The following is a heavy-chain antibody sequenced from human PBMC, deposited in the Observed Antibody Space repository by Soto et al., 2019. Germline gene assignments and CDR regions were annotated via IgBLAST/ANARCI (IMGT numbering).Heavy chain of an antibody. D-gene: IGHD1-7*01. V-gene: IGHV3-64*01. CDR2: ISSNGGTT. CDR3: VRLVPGNYAY. J-gene: IGHJ4*02. CDR1: GFTFSSYD. Sequence: EVQLAESGGGMVQPGGSLRLSCVASGFTFSSYDMHWVRQAPGKGLEYVSSISSNGGTTYYGNSVKGRFTISRDNSKNTLYLAMGSLRAEDMAVYYCVRLVPGNYAYWSQGTLATVSS.